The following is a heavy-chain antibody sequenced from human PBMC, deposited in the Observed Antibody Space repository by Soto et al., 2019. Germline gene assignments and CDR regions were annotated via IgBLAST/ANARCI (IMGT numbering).Heavy chain of an antibody. Sequence: PGDSLKISCIGSVYSFTSYWIGWVRQMPGKGLEWMGIIYPGDSDTRYSPSFQGQVTISADKSISTAYLQWSSLKASDTAMYYCARRGAAASGSTKNYYYYYGTDVWGQGTTVTVSS. CDR3: ARRGAAASGSTKNYYYYYGTDV. V-gene: IGHV5-51*01. D-gene: IGHD6-13*01. CDR2: IYPGDSDT. CDR1: VYSFTSYW. J-gene: IGHJ6*02.